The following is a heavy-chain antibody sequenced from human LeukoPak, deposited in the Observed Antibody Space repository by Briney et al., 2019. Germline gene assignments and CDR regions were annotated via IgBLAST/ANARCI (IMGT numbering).Heavy chain of an antibody. CDR1: GITLSNYG. Sequence: GGSLRLSCAVSGITLSNYGMSWVCHAPGKGQEWVAGLSGSGGGTNYADSVQGRFTISRDNPKNTLYLQMNSLRAEDTAVYFCAKRGVVIRVFLVGFHKEAYYFDSWGQGALVTVSS. D-gene: IGHD3-10*01. CDR3: AKRGVVIRVFLVGFHKEAYYFDS. V-gene: IGHV3-23*01. CDR2: LSGSGGGT. J-gene: IGHJ4*02.